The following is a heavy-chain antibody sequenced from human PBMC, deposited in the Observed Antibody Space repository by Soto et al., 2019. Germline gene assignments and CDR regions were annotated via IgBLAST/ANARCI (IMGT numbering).Heavy chain of an antibody. CDR2: IYPGDSGT. CDR1: GYSFASYW. D-gene: IGHD6-6*01. Sequence: GESLKISCQGSGYSFASYWIGWVRQMPGKDLEWMGIIYPGDSGTRYSPSFQGQVTISADKSLRTAYLQWTSLKASDTALYYCARTRSFTLGFYYDGMDVWGQGTTVTVSS. J-gene: IGHJ6*02. V-gene: IGHV5-51*01. CDR3: ARTRSFTLGFYYDGMDV.